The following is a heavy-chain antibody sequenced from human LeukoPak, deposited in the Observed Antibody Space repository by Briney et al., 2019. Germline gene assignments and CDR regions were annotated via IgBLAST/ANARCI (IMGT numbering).Heavy chain of an antibody. V-gene: IGHV3-20*04. Sequence: PGGSLRLSCAATGFTFDDYGMSWVRQAPGKGLEWVSGINWNGGSTGYADSVKGRFTISRDNAKNSLYLQMNSLRAEDTALYYCARGTLKAAATDFDYWGQGTLVTVSS. CDR3: ARGTLKAAATDFDY. J-gene: IGHJ4*02. CDR2: INWNGGST. CDR1: GFTFDDYG. D-gene: IGHD6-13*01.